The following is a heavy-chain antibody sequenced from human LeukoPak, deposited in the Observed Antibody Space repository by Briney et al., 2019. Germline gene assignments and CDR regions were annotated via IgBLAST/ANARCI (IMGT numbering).Heavy chain of an antibody. D-gene: IGHD3-10*01. Sequence: GGSLRLSCAASGFTFSNHDMNWVRQAPGKGLEWVSSITGCSNSIDFADSVKGRLAISRDNAKNSLFLQMDSLRVEDTAVYYCVREGSGSTHYMDVWGKGTTVIVSS. V-gene: IGHV3-21*01. CDR2: ITGCSNSI. J-gene: IGHJ6*03. CDR1: GFTFSNHD. CDR3: VREGSGSTHYMDV.